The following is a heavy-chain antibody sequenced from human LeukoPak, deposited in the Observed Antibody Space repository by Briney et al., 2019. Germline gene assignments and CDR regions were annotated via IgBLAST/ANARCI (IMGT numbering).Heavy chain of an antibody. V-gene: IGHV4-4*07. CDR1: GGSISSYY. Sequence: NTSETLSLTCTVSGGSISSYYWSWLRQPAGKGLEWLGRIYTSGSTNYNPSLKSRVTMSVDTSKNQFSLKLTSVTAADTAVYYCARVTYSSSSMSLDAFDIWGQGTMVTVSS. D-gene: IGHD6-6*01. CDR3: ARVTYSSSSMSLDAFDI. CDR2: IYTSGST. J-gene: IGHJ3*02.